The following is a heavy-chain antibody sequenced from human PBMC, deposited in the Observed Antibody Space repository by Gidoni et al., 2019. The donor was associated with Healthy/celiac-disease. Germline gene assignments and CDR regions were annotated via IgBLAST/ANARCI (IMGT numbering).Heavy chain of an antibody. V-gene: IGHV3-15*01. CDR3: TTDPVTYYDILTGYYRVDV. J-gene: IGHJ6*02. Sequence: EVQLVESGGGLVKPGGSLRLSCAASGFTFSKAWMTWVRQAPGKGLEWVGRIKNKPDGGTTDYAAPVKGRFTISRDDSKNTLYLQMNSLKTEDTAVYYCTTDPVTYYDILTGYYRVDVWGQGTTVTVSS. D-gene: IGHD3-9*01. CDR1: GFTFSKAW. CDR2: IKNKPDGGTT.